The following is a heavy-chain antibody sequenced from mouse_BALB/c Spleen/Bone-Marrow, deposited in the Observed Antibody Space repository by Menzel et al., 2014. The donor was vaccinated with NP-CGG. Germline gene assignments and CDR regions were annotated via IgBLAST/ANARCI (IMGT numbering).Heavy chain of an antibody. CDR2: ISGGSRII. CDR3: ARKDYFGYAAMDY. Sequence: EVKLMESGGGLVQPGGSRKLSCAASGFTFSSFGMHWVRQAPEKGLEWVEYISGGSRIIYNADTVKGRFTSSRDNPKNALFLQMTSLRSEDTAIYDCARKDYFGYAAMDYWGQGTSVTVSS. V-gene: IGHV5-17*02. J-gene: IGHJ4*01. CDR1: GFTFSSFG. D-gene: IGHD1-2*01.